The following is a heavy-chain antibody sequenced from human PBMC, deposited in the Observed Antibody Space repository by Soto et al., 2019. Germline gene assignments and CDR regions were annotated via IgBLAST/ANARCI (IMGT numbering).Heavy chain of an antibody. CDR2: IYYSGST. CDR1: GGSISSYY. Sequence: PSETLSLTCTVSGGSISSYYWSWIRQPPGNGLEWIGYIYYSGSTNYNPSLKSRFTISVDTSKNQFSLKLSSVTAADTAVYYCARDYYGSGSIDYWGQGTLVTVSS. D-gene: IGHD3-10*01. V-gene: IGHV4-59*01. J-gene: IGHJ4*02. CDR3: ARDYYGSGSIDY.